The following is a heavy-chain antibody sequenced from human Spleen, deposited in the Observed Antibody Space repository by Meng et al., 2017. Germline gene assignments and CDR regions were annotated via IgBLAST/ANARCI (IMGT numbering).Heavy chain of an antibody. Sequence: GESLKISCVASGFTFGNYWMTWVRQAPGKGLHWVANIKQDGSEKYYVDSVNGRFTISRDNAANSVTLEMNSLRVEDTAVYYCAREQSDGGNYADHWGQGTLVTVSS. J-gene: IGHJ4*02. CDR3: AREQSDGGNYADH. CDR1: GFTFGNYW. D-gene: IGHD4/OR15-4a*01. V-gene: IGHV3-7*01. CDR2: IKQDGSEK.